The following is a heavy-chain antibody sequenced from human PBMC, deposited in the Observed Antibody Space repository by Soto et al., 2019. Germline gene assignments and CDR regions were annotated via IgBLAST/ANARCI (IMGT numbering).Heavy chain of an antibody. J-gene: IGHJ4*02. CDR3: ASRSPALDY. D-gene: IGHD2-2*01. V-gene: IGHV3-33*01. CDR1: GFTFSSYG. Sequence: PGGSLRLSCAASGFTFSSYGMHCVRQAPGKGLEWVAVIWYDGSNKYYADFVKGRFTISRDNSKNTLYLQMNSLRAEDTAVYYCASRSPALDYWGQGTLVTVPS. CDR2: IWYDGSNK.